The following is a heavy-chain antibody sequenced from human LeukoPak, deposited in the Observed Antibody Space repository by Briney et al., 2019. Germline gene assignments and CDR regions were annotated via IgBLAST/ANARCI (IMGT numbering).Heavy chain of an antibody. CDR2: IYTSGST. Sequence: PSETLSLTCTVSGASISSYYRSWIRQPAGKGLEWIGRIYTSGSTNYNPSLKSRVTMSVDTSKNQFSLKLSSVTGADTAVYYCARDYLGGNPDAFDIWGQGTMVTVSS. J-gene: IGHJ3*02. V-gene: IGHV4-4*07. CDR3: ARDYLGGNPDAFDI. D-gene: IGHD4-23*01. CDR1: GASISSYY.